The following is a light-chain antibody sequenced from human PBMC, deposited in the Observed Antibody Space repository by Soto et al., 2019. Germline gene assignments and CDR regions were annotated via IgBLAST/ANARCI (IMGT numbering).Light chain of an antibody. CDR2: DAS. CDR1: QSISSW. CDR3: QQYNSYGT. V-gene: IGKV1-5*01. Sequence: DIQMTQSPSTLSASVEDRVTITCRASQSISSWLAWYQQKPGKAPKLLIYDASSLESGVPSRFSGSGSGTEFTLTISSLQPDDFATYYCQQYNSYGTFGQGTKVEIK. J-gene: IGKJ1*01.